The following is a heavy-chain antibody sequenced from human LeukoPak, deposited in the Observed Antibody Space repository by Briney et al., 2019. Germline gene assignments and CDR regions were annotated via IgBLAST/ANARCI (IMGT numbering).Heavy chain of an antibody. CDR3: ARVPVVTARNYYYYYMDV. J-gene: IGHJ6*03. CDR1: GGSISSYY. Sequence: PSETLSLTCTVCGGSISSYYLSWLRQPPGKGLEWIGYIYYSGSTNYNPSLKSRVTISVDTSKNQFSLKLSSVTAADTAWYYCARVPVVTARNYYYYYMDVSGKGTTVTVSS. CDR2: IYYSGST. D-gene: IGHD2-21*02. V-gene: IGHV4-59*01.